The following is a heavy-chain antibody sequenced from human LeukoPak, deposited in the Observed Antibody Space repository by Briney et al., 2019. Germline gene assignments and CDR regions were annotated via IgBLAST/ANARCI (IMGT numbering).Heavy chain of an antibody. V-gene: IGHV4-61*02. CDR2: IYTSGGT. CDR3: ARAGYRYTVLFDY. CDR1: GGSISSGSYY. J-gene: IGHJ4*02. Sequence: SETLSLTCTVSGGSISSGSYYWSWIRQPAGKGLEWIGRIYTSGGTNYNPSLKSRVTISVDTSKNQFSLKLSSVTAADTAVYYCARAGYRYTVLFDYWGQGTLVTVSS. D-gene: IGHD3-16*02.